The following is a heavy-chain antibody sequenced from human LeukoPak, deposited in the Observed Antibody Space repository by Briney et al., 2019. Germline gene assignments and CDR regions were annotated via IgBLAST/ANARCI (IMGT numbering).Heavy chain of an antibody. Sequence: GASVKVSCKASGYTFTGYYMHWVRQAPGQGLEWMGWINPNSGGTNYAQKFQGRVTMTRDTSISTAYMELSRLRSDDTAVYYCARVPRRTTVTTFDLGYWGQGTLVTVSS. CDR3: ARVPRRTTVTTFDLGY. J-gene: IGHJ4*02. D-gene: IGHD4-17*01. V-gene: IGHV1-2*02. CDR2: INPNSGGT. CDR1: GYTFTGYY.